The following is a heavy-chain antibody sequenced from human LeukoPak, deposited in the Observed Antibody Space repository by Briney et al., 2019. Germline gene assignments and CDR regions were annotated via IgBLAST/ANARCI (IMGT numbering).Heavy chain of an antibody. D-gene: IGHD1-7*01. Sequence: GGSLRLSCAASGFTFSSYAMSWVRQAPGKGLEWVSAISGSGGSTDYADSVKGRFTISRDNSKNTLYLQMNSLRAEDTAVYYCAKQLIKTGTTDFDYWGQGTLVTVSS. V-gene: IGHV3-23*01. J-gene: IGHJ4*02. CDR3: AKQLIKTGTTDFDY. CDR1: GFTFSSYA. CDR2: ISGSGGST.